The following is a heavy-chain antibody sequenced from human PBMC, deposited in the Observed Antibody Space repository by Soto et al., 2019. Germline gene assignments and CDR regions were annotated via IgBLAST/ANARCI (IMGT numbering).Heavy chain of an antibody. CDR3: ARGGTASDD. CDR1: GYTFTNFG. Sequence: QVQLVQSGAEVKKPGASVKVSCKASGYTFTNFGISWVRQAPGQGLEWMGWIGAYNGNTNYAQKFQGRVTMTTDTSTSTAYREVRSLRFGVTALYYCARGGTASDDWGQGTLVTGSS. J-gene: IGHJ4*02. D-gene: IGHD2-21*02. CDR2: IGAYNGNT. V-gene: IGHV1-18*01.